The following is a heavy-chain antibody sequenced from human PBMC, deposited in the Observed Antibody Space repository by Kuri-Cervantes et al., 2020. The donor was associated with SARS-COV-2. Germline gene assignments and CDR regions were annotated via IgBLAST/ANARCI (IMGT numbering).Heavy chain of an antibody. CDR3: ARVSTVTTKGKNYYYYGMDV. CDR1: GDSVSSNSVA. V-gene: IGHV6-1*01. D-gene: IGHD4-17*01. Sequence: SETLSLTCAISGDSVSSNSVAWNWIRQSPSRGLEWLGRTYYRSKWYNDYAVSVKSRITINPDTSKNQFSLQLNSVTPEDAAVYYCARVSTVTTKGKNYYYYGMDVWGQGTTVTVSS. CDR2: TYYRSKWYN. J-gene: IGHJ6*02.